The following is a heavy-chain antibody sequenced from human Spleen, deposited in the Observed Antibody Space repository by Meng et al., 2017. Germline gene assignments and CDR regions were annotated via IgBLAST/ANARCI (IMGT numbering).Heavy chain of an antibody. D-gene: IGHD2-2*01. J-gene: IGHJ4*02. CDR3: TRDGYLDCSRTNCFDY. CDR2: IDTKTGSP. CDR1: GYTLTSYA. Sequence: HVLLGQSGAEVGQPGASGKVSCKASGYTLTSYAINWLRQAPGQGLEWMGWIDTKTGSPRYAQGFKGRLVFSLDTSVSTTYPEISGLKADDTAVYYCTRDGYLDCSRTNCFDYWGQGTLVTVSS. V-gene: IGHV7-4-1*02.